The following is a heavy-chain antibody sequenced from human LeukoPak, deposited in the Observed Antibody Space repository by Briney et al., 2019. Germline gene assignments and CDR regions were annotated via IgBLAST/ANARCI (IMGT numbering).Heavy chain of an antibody. V-gene: IGHV3-7*01. Sequence: GGSLRLSCAASGFTFNRYGMSWVRQAPGKGLEWVANIKQDGSEKYYVDSVKGRFTISRDNAKNSLYLQMNSLRAEDTAVYYCVTVGASGNYAFDIWAQGTMVTVSS. J-gene: IGHJ3*02. CDR3: VTVGASGNYAFDI. CDR1: GFTFNRYG. D-gene: IGHD1-26*01. CDR2: IKQDGSEK.